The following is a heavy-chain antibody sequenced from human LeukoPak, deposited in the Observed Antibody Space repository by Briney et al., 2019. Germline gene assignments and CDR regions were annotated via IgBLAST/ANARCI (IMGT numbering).Heavy chain of an antibody. CDR2: IYHSGST. Sequence: SETLSLTCTVSGYSISSGYYWGWIRQPPGKGLEWIGSIYHSGSTYYNPSLKSRVTISVDTSKNQFSLKLSSVTAADTAVYYCARGGYGSGSYHWFDPWGQGTLVTVSS. CDR1: GYSISSGYY. CDR3: ARGGYGSGSYHWFDP. V-gene: IGHV4-38-2*02. J-gene: IGHJ5*02. D-gene: IGHD3-10*01.